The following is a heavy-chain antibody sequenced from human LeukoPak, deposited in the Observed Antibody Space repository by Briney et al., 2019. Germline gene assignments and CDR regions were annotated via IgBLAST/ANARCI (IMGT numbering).Heavy chain of an antibody. V-gene: IGHV3-11*04. J-gene: IGHJ4*02. D-gene: IGHD2-21*01. Sequence: PGGSLRLSCAVSELTFNDYAMSWVRQAPGKGLEWLSHINGRGGIINYADSVKGRFTISRDNARNSLDLHMSSLGAEDTAVYYCAREGDGSRYYFDYWGQGILVTVSS. CDR3: AREGDGSRYYFDY. CDR2: INGRGGII. CDR1: ELTFNDYA.